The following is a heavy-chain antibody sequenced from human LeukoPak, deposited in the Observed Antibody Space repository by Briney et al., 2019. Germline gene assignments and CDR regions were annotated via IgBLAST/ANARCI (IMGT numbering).Heavy chain of an antibody. CDR1: GGSISSGGYY. D-gene: IGHD2-2*01. V-gene: IGHV4-31*03. Sequence: SQTLALTCTVSGGSISSGGYYWSWIRQHPGKGLEWIGYIYYSGSTYYNPSLMSRVSISVDTSKNQFSLKLSSVTAADTAVYYCARDDQYCSSTSCRGLDAFDIWGQGTMVTVSS. CDR3: ARDDQYCSSTSCRGLDAFDI. CDR2: IYYSGST. J-gene: IGHJ3*02.